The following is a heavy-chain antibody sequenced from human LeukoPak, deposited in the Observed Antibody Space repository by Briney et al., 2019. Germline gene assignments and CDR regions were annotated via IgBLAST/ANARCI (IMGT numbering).Heavy chain of an antibody. CDR3: ARVGLGYPVDTPEPSADCSSTSCYTLLYQGGIDY. D-gene: IGHD2-2*02. CDR2: IYHSGST. V-gene: IGHV4-38-2*02. Sequence: PSETLSLTCTVSGYSISSGYYWGWIRPPPGKGLEWIGIIYHSGSTYYNPSLKSRVTISVDTSKNQFSLKLSSVTAADTAVYYCARVGLGYPVDTPEPSADCSSTSCYTLLYQGGIDYWGQGTLVTVSS. CDR1: GYSISSGYY. J-gene: IGHJ4*02.